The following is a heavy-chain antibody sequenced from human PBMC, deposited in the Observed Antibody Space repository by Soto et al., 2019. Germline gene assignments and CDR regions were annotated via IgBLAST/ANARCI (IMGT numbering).Heavy chain of an antibody. CDR3: AREADYYYYGMDV. J-gene: IGHJ6*02. CDR1: GFTVSSNY. CDR2: IYSGGST. V-gene: IGHV3-53*01. Sequence: QTGGSLRLSCAASGFTVSSNYMSWVRQAPGKGLEWVSVIYSGGSTYYADSVKGRFTISRDNSKNTLYLQMNSLRAEDTAVYYCAREADYYYYGMDVWGQGTTVTV.